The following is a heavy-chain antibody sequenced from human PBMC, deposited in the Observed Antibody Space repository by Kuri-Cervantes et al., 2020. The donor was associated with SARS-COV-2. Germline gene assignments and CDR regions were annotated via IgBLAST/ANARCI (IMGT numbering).Heavy chain of an antibody. CDR3: ARGLVAVVPSPILGLGPHYFSYHLDV. CDR2: INQSGGT. J-gene: IGHJ6*02. Sequence: GSLRLSCAVFGVPLNTYYWSWIRQPPGKGLEWIGDINQSGGTNHSPSLKSRVIISTDTSRNQFSLKLRSVTAADTAVYYCARGLVAVVPSPILGLGPHYFSYHLDVWGQGTTVTVSS. D-gene: IGHD2-2*01. CDR1: GVPLNTYY. V-gene: IGHV4-34*01.